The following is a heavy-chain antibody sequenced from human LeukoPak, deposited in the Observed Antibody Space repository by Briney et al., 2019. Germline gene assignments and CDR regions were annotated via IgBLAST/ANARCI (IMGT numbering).Heavy chain of an antibody. CDR2: IWNDGHNK. J-gene: IGHJ4*02. V-gene: IGHV3-33*06. Sequence: GGSLRLSCAASGFTFISYGMHWVRQAPGKGLEWVAVIWNDGHNKYYADSVKGRFTISRDNSKNTLYLQMNSLRAEDTAVYYCAKDEGSGTWHYWGQGTLVTVSS. D-gene: IGHD2-15*01. CDR3: AKDEGSGTWHY. CDR1: GFTFISYG.